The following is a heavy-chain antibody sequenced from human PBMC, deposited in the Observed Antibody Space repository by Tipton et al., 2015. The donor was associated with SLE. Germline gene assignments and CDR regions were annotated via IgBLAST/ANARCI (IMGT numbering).Heavy chain of an antibody. CDR1: GYPIINGLY. V-gene: IGHV4-38-2*02. CDR2: IYYTGTTT. D-gene: IGHD5-18*01. J-gene: IGHJ5*02. Sequence: TLSLTCTVSGYPIINGLYWAWIRQPPGKGLEWIGSIYYTGTTTYYNSFLKSRATMSVDTSKNQFSLRLTSVIAADTAVYYCARLHGYSYGLNWFDPWGQGTLISVSS. CDR3: ARLHGYSYGLNWFDP.